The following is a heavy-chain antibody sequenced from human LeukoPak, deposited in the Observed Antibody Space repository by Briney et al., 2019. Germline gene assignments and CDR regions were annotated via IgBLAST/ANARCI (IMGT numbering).Heavy chain of an antibody. J-gene: IGHJ6*02. CDR1: GGTFSSYA. V-gene: IGHV1-69*04. CDR3: ASPLPRNNYYYYGMDV. CDR2: IIPILGIA. Sequence: GASVKVSCKASGGTFSSYAISWVRQAPGQGLEWMGRIIPILGIANYAQKFQGRVTITADKSTSTAYMVLSSLRSEDTAVYYCASPLPRNNYYYYGMDVWGQGTTVTVSS.